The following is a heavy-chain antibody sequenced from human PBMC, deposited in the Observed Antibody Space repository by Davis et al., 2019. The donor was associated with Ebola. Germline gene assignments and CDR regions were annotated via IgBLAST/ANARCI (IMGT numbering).Heavy chain of an antibody. D-gene: IGHD3-10*01. CDR3: AKGAVLTATGMDS. CDR2: ISGSGGST. CDR1: GFTFDDYA. V-gene: IGHV3-23*01. J-gene: IGHJ4*02. Sequence: PGGSLRLSCAASGFTFDDYAMHWVRQAPGKGLEWVSAISGSGGSTYYADSVKGRFTISRDNSKNTLYLQMNSLRVEDTAVYYCAKGAVLTATGMDSWGQGTLVTVSS.